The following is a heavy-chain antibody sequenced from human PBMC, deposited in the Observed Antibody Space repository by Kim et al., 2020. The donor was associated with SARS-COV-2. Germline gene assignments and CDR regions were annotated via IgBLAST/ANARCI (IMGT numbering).Heavy chain of an antibody. CDR2: IYYSGST. CDR1: GGSVSSGSYY. J-gene: IGHJ4*02. Sequence: SETLSLTCTVSGGSVSSGSYYWSWIRQPPGKGLEWIGYIYYSGSTNYNPSLKSRVTISVDTSKNQFSLKLSSVTAADTAVYYCARGSSSWYGNDYWGQGTLVTVSS. D-gene: IGHD6-13*01. CDR3: ARGSSSWYGNDY. V-gene: IGHV4-61*01.